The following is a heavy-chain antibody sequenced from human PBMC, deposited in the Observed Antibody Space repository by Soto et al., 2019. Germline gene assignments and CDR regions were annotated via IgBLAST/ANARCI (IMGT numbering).Heavy chain of an antibody. CDR1: GGSISSYY. D-gene: IGHD6-25*01. J-gene: IGHJ5*02. V-gene: IGHV4-59*01. Sequence: QVQLQESGPGLVKPSETLSLTCTVSGGSISSYYWSWIRQPPGKGLEWIGYIYYSGSTNYNPSLKIRVTISVDTSKNQFSLKLSSVTAADTAVYYCARPHGGSSGWDNWFDPWGQGTLSPSPQ. CDR2: IYYSGST. CDR3: ARPHGGSSGWDNWFDP.